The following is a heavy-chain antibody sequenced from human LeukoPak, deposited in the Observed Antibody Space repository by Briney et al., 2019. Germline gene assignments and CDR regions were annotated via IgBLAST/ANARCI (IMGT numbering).Heavy chain of an antibody. CDR2: IYYSGST. D-gene: IGHD2-2*01. J-gene: IGHJ6*02. Sequence: SETLSLTCTVSGGSISSGGYYWSWIRQHPGKGLEWIGYIYYSGSTYYNPSLKSRVTISVDTSKNQFSLKLSSVTAADTAVYYCARDRYCSSTSCYVPRGMDVWGQGTTVTVSS. CDR1: GGSISSGGYY. CDR3: ARDRYCSSTSCYVPRGMDV. V-gene: IGHV4-31*03.